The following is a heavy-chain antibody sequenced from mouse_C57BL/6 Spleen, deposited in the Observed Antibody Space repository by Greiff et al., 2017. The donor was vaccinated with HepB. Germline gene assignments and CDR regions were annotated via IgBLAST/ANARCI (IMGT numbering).Heavy chain of an antibody. CDR3: VCVPYYYGSSYAMDY. CDR1: GYTFTSYW. Sequence: QLQQPGAELVKPGASVKLSCKASGYTFTSYWMQWVKQRPGQGLEWIGEIDPSDSYTNYNQKFKGKATLTVDTSSSTAYMQLSSLTSEDSAVYYCVCVPYYYGSSYAMDYWGQGTSVTVSS. CDR2: IDPSDSYT. J-gene: IGHJ4*01. V-gene: IGHV1-50*01. D-gene: IGHD1-1*01.